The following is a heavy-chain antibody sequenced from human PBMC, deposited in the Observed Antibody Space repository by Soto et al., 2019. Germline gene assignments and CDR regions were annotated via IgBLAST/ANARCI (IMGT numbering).Heavy chain of an antibody. CDR3: AKERAARGIDY. CDR1: GFAFNNYA. CDR2: ISNNGFTT. D-gene: IGHD3-16*01. Sequence: EVQLLDSGGGLVQPGVSLRLSCAASGFAFNNYAMTWVRQGPGKGLEWVSTISNNGFTTYYADSVKGRFTISRDNSMHTVYLQMSSLRAEDTALYYCAKERAARGIDYWGQGTLVTVSS. V-gene: IGHV3-23*01. J-gene: IGHJ4*02.